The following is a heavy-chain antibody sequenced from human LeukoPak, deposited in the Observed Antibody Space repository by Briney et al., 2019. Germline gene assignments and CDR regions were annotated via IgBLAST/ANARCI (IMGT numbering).Heavy chain of an antibody. J-gene: IGHJ4*02. V-gene: IGHV3-11*01. CDR3: AAEDSSGYYEPVDY. CDR2: ISSSGSTI. Sequence: PGGSLRLSCAASGLTFSDYYMSWIRQAPGKGLEWVSYISSSGSTIYYADSVKGRFTISRDNAKNSLYLQMNSLRAEDTAVYYCAAEDSSGYYEPVDYWGQGTLVTVSS. D-gene: IGHD3-22*01. CDR1: GLTFSDYY.